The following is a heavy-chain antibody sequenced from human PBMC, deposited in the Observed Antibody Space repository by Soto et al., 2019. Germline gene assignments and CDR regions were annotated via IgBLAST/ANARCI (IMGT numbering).Heavy chain of an antibody. CDR1: GASISSVGYY. CDR3: AASCVGCGGFNYYGMDV. V-gene: IGHV4-31*03. CDR2: IYYSGTT. Sequence: SETLSLRCSVSGASISSVGYYWNWIRQPPGKGLEWIGYIYYSGTTYYNPSLKSRVTISVDTSKNQFSLKLSSVTAADTAVYYCAASCVGCGGFNYYGMDVWGQGTTVTVSS. D-gene: IGHD2-21*01. J-gene: IGHJ6*02.